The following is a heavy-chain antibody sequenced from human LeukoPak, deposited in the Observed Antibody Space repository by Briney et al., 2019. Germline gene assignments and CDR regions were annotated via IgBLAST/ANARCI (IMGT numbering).Heavy chain of an antibody. D-gene: IGHD3-3*01. CDR3: ATTIFGVKYGFDI. J-gene: IGHJ3*02. Sequence: ASVTVSFKASGYTFTSIDINWVRQAPGQGLEWMGWINPNSGGANYAQNFQGRVTMTRDTSISTAYMELSRLRSDDTAVYYCATTIFGVKYGFDIWGQGTIVTVSS. CDR1: GYTFTSID. CDR2: INPNSGGA. V-gene: IGHV1-2*02.